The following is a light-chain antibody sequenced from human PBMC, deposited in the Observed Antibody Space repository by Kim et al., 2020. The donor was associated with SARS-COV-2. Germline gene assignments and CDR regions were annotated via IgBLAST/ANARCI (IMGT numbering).Light chain of an antibody. CDR1: QSVSSSY. CDR2: GAS. V-gene: IGKV3-20*01. CDR3: KQYGSSPRT. Sequence: SPRKTASHACRASQSVSSSYLAWYQQKPGQSPRLLIYGASSRATGIPDRFSGRGSGTAFTLTISRLEPEDFAVYYCKQYGSSPRTSGQGTKLEI. J-gene: IGKJ2*01.